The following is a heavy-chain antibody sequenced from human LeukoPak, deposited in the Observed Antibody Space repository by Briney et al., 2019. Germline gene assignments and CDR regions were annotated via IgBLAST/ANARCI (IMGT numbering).Heavy chain of an antibody. Sequence: GGSLRLSCAASGLTFNRYWMHWVRQAPGKGLVWVSHIVTDGSSTSYADSVKGRFTISRDNAKNTLYLQMNSLRVEDTAMYYCTRNPDGRNWFDPWGQGTLVTVSS. CDR2: IVTDGSST. D-gene: IGHD1-14*01. V-gene: IGHV3-74*01. J-gene: IGHJ5*02. CDR1: GLTFNRYW. CDR3: TRNPDGRNWFDP.